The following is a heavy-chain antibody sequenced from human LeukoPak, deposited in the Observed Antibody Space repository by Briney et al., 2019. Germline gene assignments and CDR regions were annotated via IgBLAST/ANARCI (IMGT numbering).Heavy chain of an antibody. CDR2: INPNRGST. CDR3: ARGRWYYYDSSGYDY. Sequence: ASVKVSCKASGYTFTSYYMYWVRQAPGQGLEWMGIINPNRGSTSYAQKFQGRVTITRNTSISTAYMELSSLRSEDTAVYYCARGRWYYYDSSGYDYWGQGTLVTVSS. D-gene: IGHD3-22*01. CDR1: GYTFTSYY. V-gene: IGHV1-46*01. J-gene: IGHJ4*02.